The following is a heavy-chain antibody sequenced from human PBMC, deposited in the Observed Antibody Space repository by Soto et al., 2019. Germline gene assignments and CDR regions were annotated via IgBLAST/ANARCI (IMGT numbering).Heavy chain of an antibody. Sequence: GGSLRLSCAASGFTFSSYAMSWVRQAPGKGLEWVSAISGSGGSTYYADSVKGRFTIFRDNSKNTLYLQMNSLRAEDTAVYYCAKVLKSYSSSSPFDYWGQGTLVTVSS. D-gene: IGHD6-6*01. V-gene: IGHV3-23*01. CDR2: ISGSGGST. CDR1: GFTFSSYA. J-gene: IGHJ4*02. CDR3: AKVLKSYSSSSPFDY.